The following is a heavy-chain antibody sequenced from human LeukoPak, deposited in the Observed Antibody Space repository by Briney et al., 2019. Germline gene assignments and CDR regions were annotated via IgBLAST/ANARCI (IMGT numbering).Heavy chain of an antibody. J-gene: IGHJ3*02. V-gene: IGHV1-8*03. CDR3: AREAAAGAGNAFDI. CDR2: INPNSGNT. D-gene: IGHD6-13*01. CDR1: GYTFTGYY. Sequence: ASVKVSCKASGYTFTGYYMHWVRQAPGQGLEWMGWINPNSGNTGYAQKFQGRVTITRNTSISTAYMELSSLRSEDTAVYYCAREAAAGAGNAFDIWGQGTMVTVSS.